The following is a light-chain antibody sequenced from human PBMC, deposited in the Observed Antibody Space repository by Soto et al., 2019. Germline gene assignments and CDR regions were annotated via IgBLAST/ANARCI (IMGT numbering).Light chain of an antibody. V-gene: IGLV2-14*01. CDR1: SSDVGIYKY. CDR2: EVT. Sequence: QSALTQPASVSGSPGQSITISCTGTSSDVGIYKYISWYQQHPGKAPNLMIYEVTNRPSGVSDRFSGSKSGNTAFLTISWLQAEDEADYYCRSFTSSSTVVFGGGTKLTVL. J-gene: IGLJ2*01. CDR3: RSFTSSSTVV.